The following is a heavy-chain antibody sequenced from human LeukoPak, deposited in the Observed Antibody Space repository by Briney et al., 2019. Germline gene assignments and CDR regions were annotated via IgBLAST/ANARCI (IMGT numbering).Heavy chain of an antibody. D-gene: IGHD5-12*01. CDR2: TSGSGVNS. Sequence: PGGSLRLSCAAPGFTLRSYDMSWVRQAPGKGREWVAATSGSGVNSYYADSVRGRFTISRDNSQNTLYLQMDSLRAEDTALYYCAKEYSGYDFDYWGQGTLVTVSS. CDR1: GFTLRSYD. CDR3: AKEYSGYDFDY. J-gene: IGHJ4*02. V-gene: IGHV3-23*01.